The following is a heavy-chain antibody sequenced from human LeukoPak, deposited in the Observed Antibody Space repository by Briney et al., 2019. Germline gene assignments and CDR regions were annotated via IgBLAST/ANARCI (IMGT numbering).Heavy chain of an antibody. J-gene: IGHJ5*02. CDR1: GYTFTGYY. CDR3: ASIAIAAAGTLGTP. Sequence: VASVKVSCKASGYTFTGYYMHWVRQAPGQGLEWMGWINPNSGGTNYAQKFQGRVTMTRDTSISTAYMELSRLRSDDTAVYYCASIAIAAAGTLGTPWGQGTLVTVSS. D-gene: IGHD6-13*01. CDR2: INPNSGGT. V-gene: IGHV1-2*02.